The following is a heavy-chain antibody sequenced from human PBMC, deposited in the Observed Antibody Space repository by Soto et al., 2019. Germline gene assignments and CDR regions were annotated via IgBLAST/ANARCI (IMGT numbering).Heavy chain of an antibody. CDR3: ARDASRYCSGGSCYTEAFDI. CDR1: GGSISSGGYS. V-gene: IGHV4-30-2*01. Sequence: SETLSLTCAVSGGSISSGGYSWTWIRQPPGRGLDWIGYIYHSGSTYYNPSLKSRVTISVDRSKNQFSLKLSSVTAADTAVYYCARDASRYCSGGSCYTEAFDIWGQGTMVTVSS. CDR2: IYHSGST. J-gene: IGHJ3*02. D-gene: IGHD2-15*01.